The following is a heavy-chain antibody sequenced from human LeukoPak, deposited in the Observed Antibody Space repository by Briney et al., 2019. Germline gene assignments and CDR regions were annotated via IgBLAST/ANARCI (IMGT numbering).Heavy chain of an antibody. Sequence: GGSLRLSRGASGITFSSYSMNWVRQAPGKGLEWVSYISSSGSTKYYADSVKGRFTISRDNARNSLYLQMNSLRAEDTAVYYCAGGRPHGNDYWGQGTLVTVSS. CDR3: AGGRPHGNDY. J-gene: IGHJ4*02. CDR1: GITFSSYS. CDR2: ISSSGSTK. V-gene: IGHV3-48*01. D-gene: IGHD4-23*01.